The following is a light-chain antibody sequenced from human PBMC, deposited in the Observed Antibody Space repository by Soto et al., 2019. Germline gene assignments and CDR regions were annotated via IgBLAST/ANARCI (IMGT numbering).Light chain of an antibody. Sequence: IRMTQSPSTFSASPRDRVTITCRASQGISSYLAWYQQKPGKAPKLLIYAASTLQSGVPSRFSGSGSGTDFTLTISSLEPEDFAVYYCQQRGNWPLTVGGGTKVDIK. CDR3: QQRGNWPLT. CDR2: AAS. V-gene: IGKV1-8*01. CDR1: QGISSY. J-gene: IGKJ4*01.